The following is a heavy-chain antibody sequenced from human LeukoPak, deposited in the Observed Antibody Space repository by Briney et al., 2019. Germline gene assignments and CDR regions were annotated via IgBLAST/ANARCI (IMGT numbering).Heavy chain of an antibody. CDR1: GGSVSSWY. V-gene: IGHV4-59*02. J-gene: IGHJ4*02. CDR2: IYDSGNT. D-gene: IGHD6-19*01. CDR3: ARETSLTGYASGLGFNY. Sequence: PSETLSLTCTVSGGSVSSWYWSWIRQPPGKGLEWIGCIYDSGNTNYNPSLKSRVTISIDTSKNQFSLRLTSVTAADTATYYCARETSLTGYASGLGFNYWGQGILVTVSS.